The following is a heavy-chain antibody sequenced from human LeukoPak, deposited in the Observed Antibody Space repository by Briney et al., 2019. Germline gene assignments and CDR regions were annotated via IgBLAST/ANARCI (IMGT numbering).Heavy chain of an antibody. J-gene: IGHJ5*02. CDR3: ARGYYGSGSYYNVLRFDP. CDR2: SNAGNGNT. Sequence: ASVKVSCKASGYTFTSYAMHWVRQAPGQRLEWMGWSNAGNGNTKYSQEFQGRVTITRDTSASTAYMELSSVRSEETAVYYCARGYYGSGSYYNVLRFDPWGQGTLVTVSS. V-gene: IGHV1-3*02. CDR1: GYTFTSYA. D-gene: IGHD3-10*01.